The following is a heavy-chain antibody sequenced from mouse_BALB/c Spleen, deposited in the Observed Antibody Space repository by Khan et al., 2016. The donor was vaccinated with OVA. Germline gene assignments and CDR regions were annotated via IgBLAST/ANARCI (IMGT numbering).Heavy chain of an antibody. D-gene: IGHD1-1*02. J-gene: IGHJ4*01. V-gene: IGHV2-6-5*01. Sequence: QVQLKESGPGLVAPSQSLSITCTVSGFSLTDYGVGWIRQPPGKGLEWLGVIWGGGTTHYNSALKSRLSISKDNSKSQAFVTMNSLQTDDTAMYYCAKLLWSHYYAMDYWGQGTSVTVSS. CDR3: AKLLWSHYYAMDY. CDR1: GFSLTDYG. CDR2: IWGGGTT.